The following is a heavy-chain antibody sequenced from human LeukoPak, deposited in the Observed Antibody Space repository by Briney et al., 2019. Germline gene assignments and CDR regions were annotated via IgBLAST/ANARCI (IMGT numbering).Heavy chain of an antibody. Sequence: ASVKVSCKASGYTFTGYYMHWVRQAPGQGLEWMGWINPNSGGTNYAQKFQGRVTMTRETSISTAYMELSRLRSDDTAVYYCARLDSMVRGARPYWGQGTLVTVSS. CDR1: GYTFTGYY. CDR3: ARLDSMVRGARPY. CDR2: INPNSGGT. D-gene: IGHD3-10*01. V-gene: IGHV1-2*02. J-gene: IGHJ4*02.